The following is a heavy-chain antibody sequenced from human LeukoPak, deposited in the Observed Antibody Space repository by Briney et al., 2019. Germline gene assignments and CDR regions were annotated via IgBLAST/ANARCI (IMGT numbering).Heavy chain of an antibody. V-gene: IGHV1-18*01. CDR3: ARYCSGTKCPRGWFDP. CDR2: ISAYKANT. D-gene: IGHD2-15*01. J-gene: IGHJ5*02. Sequence: ASVKVSCKASGYIFTSYGITWVRQAPGQGLEWMAWISAYKANTNYAQNLQGRVTMTTDASTGTAYMELRSLRSDDTAVYYCARYCSGTKCPRGWFDPWGQGTLVTVSP. CDR1: GYIFTSYG.